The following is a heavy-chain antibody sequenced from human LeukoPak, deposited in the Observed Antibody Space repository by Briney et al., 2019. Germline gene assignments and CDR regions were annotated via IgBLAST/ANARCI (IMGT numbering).Heavy chain of an antibody. CDR1: GFTFSSYA. D-gene: IGHD5-24*01. J-gene: IGHJ4*02. Sequence: GGSLRLSCAASGFTFSSYAMHWVRQAPGKGLEWVAVISYDGSNKYYADSVKGRFTISRDNSKNTLYLQMNSLRAEDTAVYYCAKDPEMATPYYFDYWGQGTLVTVSS. CDR2: ISYDGSNK. CDR3: AKDPEMATPYYFDY. V-gene: IGHV3-30*04.